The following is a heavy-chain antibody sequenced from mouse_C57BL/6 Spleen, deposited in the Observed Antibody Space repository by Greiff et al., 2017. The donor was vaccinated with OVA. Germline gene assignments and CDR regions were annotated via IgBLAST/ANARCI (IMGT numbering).Heavy chain of an antibody. D-gene: IGHD1-1*01. CDR3: ARRHYYGSSYGGYFDV. J-gene: IGHJ1*03. CDR2: INPSNGGT. CDR1: GYTFTSYW. V-gene: IGHV1-53*01. Sequence: QVQLKQPGTELVKPGASVKLSCKASGYTFTSYWMHWVKQRPGQGLEWIGNINPSNGGTNYNEKFKSKATLTVDKSSSTAYMQLSSLTSEDSAVYYCARRHYYGSSYGGYFDVWGTGTTVTVSS.